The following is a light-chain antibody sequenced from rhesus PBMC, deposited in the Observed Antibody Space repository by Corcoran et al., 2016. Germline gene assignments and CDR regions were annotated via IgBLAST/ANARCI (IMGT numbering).Light chain of an antibody. Sequence: DIQMTQSPSSLSASVGDTVTITCQASQGISKYLAWYQQTPGKAPKLLIYDASTLQSGVPSRFSGSGSGTDFTLTITGLQPRDCAAYYCQQHNSYPLPFGGGTKVALK. V-gene: IGKV1-25*01. CDR2: DAS. CDR3: QQHNSYPLP. J-gene: IGKJ4*01. CDR1: QGISKY.